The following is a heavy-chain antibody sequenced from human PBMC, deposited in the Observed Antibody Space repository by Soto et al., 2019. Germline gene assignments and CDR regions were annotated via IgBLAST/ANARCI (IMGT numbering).Heavy chain of an antibody. D-gene: IGHD6-6*01. CDR2: INPSGGST. V-gene: IGHV1-46*01. CDR3: ARDKIAARRHYYYGMDV. Sequence: QVQLVQSGAEVKKPGASVKVSCKASGYTFTSYYMHWVRQAPGQGLEWMGIINPSGGSTSYAQKFQGRVTMTRDRSTSTVYMELSSLRSEDTAVYYCARDKIAARRHYYYGMDVWGQGTTVTVSS. CDR1: GYTFTSYY. J-gene: IGHJ6*02.